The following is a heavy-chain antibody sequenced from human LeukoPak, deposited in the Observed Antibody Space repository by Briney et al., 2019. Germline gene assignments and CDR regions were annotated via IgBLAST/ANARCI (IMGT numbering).Heavy chain of an antibody. J-gene: IGHJ4*02. CDR2: LYPDDSAP. V-gene: IGHV5-51*01. CDR1: GYTFTNYL. Sequence: GESLEFSCNASGYTFTNYLMGWVRPMRREGLKYMGILYPDDSAPRYSPSFKGQVTISADKSINTAYLQWNSLKASDTAMYYCLRRDFDYWGQGTLVTVSS. CDR3: LRRDFDY.